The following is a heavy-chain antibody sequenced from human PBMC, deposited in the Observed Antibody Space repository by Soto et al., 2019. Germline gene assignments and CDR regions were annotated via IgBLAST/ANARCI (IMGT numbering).Heavy chain of an antibody. V-gene: IGHV1-69*13. CDR3: VYDFWSGYYPRVDY. CDR1: GGTFSSYA. CDR2: IIPIFGTA. Sequence: SVKVSCKASGGTFSSYAISWVRQAPGQGLEWMGWIIPIFGTANYAQKFQGRVTITADESTSTAYMELSSLRSEDTAVYYCVYDFWSGYYPRVDYWGQGTLVTVSS. D-gene: IGHD3-3*01. J-gene: IGHJ4*02.